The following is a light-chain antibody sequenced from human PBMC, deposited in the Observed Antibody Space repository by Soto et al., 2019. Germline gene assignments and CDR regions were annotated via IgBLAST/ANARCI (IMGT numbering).Light chain of an antibody. CDR3: QQRSNFPLT. J-gene: IGKJ4*01. Sequence: EIVLTQSPGTLSLSPGERATLSCRASHTISSSYLAWYQQKPGQAPRLLIYDASNRATGIPARFSGSGSGTDFTLTISSLEPEDFAVYYCQQRSNFPLTFGGGTKVDIK. CDR2: DAS. V-gene: IGKV3D-20*02. CDR1: HTISSSY.